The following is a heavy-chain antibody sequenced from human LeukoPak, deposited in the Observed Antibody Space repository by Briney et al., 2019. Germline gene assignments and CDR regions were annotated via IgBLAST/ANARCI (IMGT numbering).Heavy chain of an antibody. J-gene: IGHJ5*02. D-gene: IGHD5-18*01. V-gene: IGHV3-23*01. CDR2: IRGSGGST. Sequence: GGSLRLSCAASGFTFSNYAMTWVRQAPGKGLEWVSGIRGSGGSTYYADSVKGRFTISRDNAKNSLYLQMNSLRAEDTAVYYCATTGIQNWFDPWGQGTLVTVSS. CDR3: ATTGIQNWFDP. CDR1: GFTFSNYA.